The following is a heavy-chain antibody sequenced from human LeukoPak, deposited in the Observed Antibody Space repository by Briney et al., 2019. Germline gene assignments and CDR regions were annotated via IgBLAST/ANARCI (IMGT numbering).Heavy chain of an antibody. D-gene: IGHD3-10*01. CDR3: VKDLYTLWFGPALDY. J-gene: IGHJ4*02. V-gene: IGHV3-73*01. Sequence: GGSLRLSWAASGFTFSGSAMHWVRQASGKGLEWVGRIRSKANSYATAYAASVKGRFTISRDDSKNTAYLQMNSLKTEDTAVYNCVKDLYTLWFGPALDYWGQGTLVTVSS. CDR2: IRSKANSYAT. CDR1: GFTFSGSA.